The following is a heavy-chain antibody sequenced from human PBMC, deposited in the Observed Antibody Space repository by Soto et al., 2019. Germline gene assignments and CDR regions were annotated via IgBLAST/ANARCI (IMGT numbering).Heavy chain of an antibody. CDR1: GYTFTSYG. Sequence: ASVKVSCKASGYTFTSYGISWVRQAPGQGLEWMGWISAYNGTTNYAQKIQGIVTMTTDTSTSTAYMELRSLRSDDTAVYYCARKGDYDFWSGYYGYCDYWGQGTLVTVS. J-gene: IGHJ4*02. V-gene: IGHV1-18*01. CDR2: ISAYNGTT. CDR3: ARKGDYDFWSGYYGYCDY. D-gene: IGHD3-3*01.